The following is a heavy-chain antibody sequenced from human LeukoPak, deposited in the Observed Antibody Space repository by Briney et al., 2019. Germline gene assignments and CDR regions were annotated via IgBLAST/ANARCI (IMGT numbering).Heavy chain of an antibody. CDR3: ARGRRGSRGVDY. CDR1: GGSISNSSYY. CDR2: IYYSGST. J-gene: IGHJ4*02. D-gene: IGHD5-12*01. Sequence: PSETLSLTCTVSGGSISNSSYYWGWIRQPPGKGLEWIGSIYYSGSTYYNPSLKSRVTISVDTSKNQFSLKLSSVTAADTAAYYCARGRRGSRGVDYWGQGTLVTVSS. V-gene: IGHV4-39*01.